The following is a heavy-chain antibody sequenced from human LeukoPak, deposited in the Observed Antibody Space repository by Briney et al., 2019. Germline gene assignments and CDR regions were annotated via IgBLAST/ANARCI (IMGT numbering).Heavy chain of an antibody. V-gene: IGHV4-30-2*01. CDR2: IYHSGST. Sequence: PSETLSLTCTVSGGSISSGGYYWSWIRQPPGKGLEWIGYIYHSGSTYYNPSLKSRVTISVDTSKIQFSLKLSSVTAADTAIYYCARATPEYFDAFDIWGQGTMVTVSS. CDR1: GGSISSGGYY. D-gene: IGHD6-6*01. CDR3: ARATPEYFDAFDI. J-gene: IGHJ3*02.